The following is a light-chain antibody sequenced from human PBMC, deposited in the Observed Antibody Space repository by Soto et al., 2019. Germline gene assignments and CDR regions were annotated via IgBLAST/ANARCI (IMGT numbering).Light chain of an antibody. V-gene: IGKV3-20*01. J-gene: IGKJ1*01. CDR1: QSLSSTY. Sequence: RRRLTISPRERATLSCRASQSLSSTYLAWYQQKPGQAPRLLIYGASNRATGIPDRFSGSGSGTDFTLTINRLEPEDFAVYYCQQYGSSPLTFGQGTKVDIK. CDR2: GAS. CDR3: QQYGSSPLT.